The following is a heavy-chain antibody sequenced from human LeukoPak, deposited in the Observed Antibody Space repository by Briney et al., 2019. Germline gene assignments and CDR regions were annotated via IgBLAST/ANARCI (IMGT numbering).Heavy chain of an antibody. J-gene: IGHJ4*02. CDR2: IYPADSDA. CDR3: ARADYYDSRGSLDY. D-gene: IGHD3-22*01. Sequence: GESLKISCKGSGYRFTSYWIGWVRQMPGKGLEWMGTIYPADSDARYSPSFQGQVTISDDKSISTTYLQWSSLKASDTAMYYCARADYYDSRGSLDYWGQGTLVTDSS. V-gene: IGHV5-51*01. CDR1: GYRFTSYW.